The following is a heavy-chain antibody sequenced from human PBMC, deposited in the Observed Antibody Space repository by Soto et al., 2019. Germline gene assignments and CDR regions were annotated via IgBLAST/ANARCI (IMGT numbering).Heavy chain of an antibody. D-gene: IGHD2-8*01. J-gene: IGHJ4*02. CDR1: GFTFSNYA. Sequence: EVQLLESGGGLLQPGGSLRLSCAASGFTFSNYAMSWVRQAPGKGLEWVSAISGSGDSTYYADSVKGRFTISRDNSKNTLYLQMNRLRAEDTAVYHCAKERATNTPYYFDYWGQGTLVTVSS. V-gene: IGHV3-23*01. CDR2: ISGSGDST. CDR3: AKERATNTPYYFDY.